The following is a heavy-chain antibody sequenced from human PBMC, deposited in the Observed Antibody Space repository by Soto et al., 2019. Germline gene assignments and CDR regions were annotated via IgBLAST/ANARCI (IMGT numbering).Heavy chain of an antibody. Sequence: ASVRVSCKASGYTFTSYAMHWVRQASGQRLEWMGWINAGNGNTKYSQKFQGRVTITRDTSASTAYMELSSLRSEDTAVYYCARLTGTTTRWFDPWGQGTLVTVSS. J-gene: IGHJ5*02. D-gene: IGHD1-7*01. V-gene: IGHV1-3*01. CDR2: INAGNGNT. CDR3: ARLTGTTTRWFDP. CDR1: GYTFTSYA.